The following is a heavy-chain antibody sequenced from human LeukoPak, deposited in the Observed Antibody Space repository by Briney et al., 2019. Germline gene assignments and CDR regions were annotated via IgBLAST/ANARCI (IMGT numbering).Heavy chain of an antibody. D-gene: IGHD2-15*01. CDR2: ISGSGGST. Sequence: GGSLRLSCAASGFTFSSYAMSWVRQAPGKGLEWVSAISGSGGSTYYADSVKGRFTISRDNSKNTLYLQMDSLRAEDTAVYYCAKVVVVAATTSPIDYWGQGTLVTVSS. J-gene: IGHJ4*02. CDR3: AKVVVVAATTSPIDY. V-gene: IGHV3-23*01. CDR1: GFTFSSYA.